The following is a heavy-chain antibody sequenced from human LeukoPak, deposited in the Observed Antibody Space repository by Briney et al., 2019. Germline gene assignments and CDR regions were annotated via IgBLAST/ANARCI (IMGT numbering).Heavy chain of an antibody. V-gene: IGHV5-51*01. CDR3: ARLSTRLLDH. J-gene: IGHJ4*02. CDR1: GSTFANYW. Sequence: GESLKISCKGSGSTFANYWIGWVRQLPGKGLEWMGITYPGDSDTKYSPSFQGQVTMSVDKSINTACLQWGSLKASDTAMYYCARLSTRLLDHWGQGTRVTVSS. D-gene: IGHD3-3*01. CDR2: TYPGDSDT.